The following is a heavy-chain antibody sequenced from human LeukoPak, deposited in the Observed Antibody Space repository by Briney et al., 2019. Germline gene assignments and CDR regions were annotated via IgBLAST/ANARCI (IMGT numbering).Heavy chain of an antibody. Sequence: GGCLRLSWAAAGFIFSRYAMNWVRQAAGEGLEYVSAIGSNGDRTYYADSVKGRLTISRDNSKHTLYLQMGSLRAEDLAVYYCARMRSGFPLDYWGQGTLVTVSS. V-gene: IGHV3-64*02. CDR3: ARMRSGFPLDY. CDR1: GFIFSRYA. D-gene: IGHD3-3*01. CDR2: IGSNGDRT. J-gene: IGHJ4*02.